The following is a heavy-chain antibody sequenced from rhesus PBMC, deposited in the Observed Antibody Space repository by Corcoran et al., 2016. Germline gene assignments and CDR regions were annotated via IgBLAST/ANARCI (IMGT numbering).Heavy chain of an antibody. CDR1: GGSISSGYD. V-gene: IGHV4-76*01. D-gene: IGHD6-25*01. CDR2: IYGSSGST. Sequence: QVQLQESGPGVVKPSETLSLTCAVSGGSISSGYDWSWIRQPPGKGLEWIGFIYGSSGSTNYNPSLKNRCTISKDASKNQFSLKLSSVTAADTAVYYCARDIAAAGTGFDYWGQGVLVTVSS. CDR3: ARDIAAAGTGFDY. J-gene: IGHJ4*01.